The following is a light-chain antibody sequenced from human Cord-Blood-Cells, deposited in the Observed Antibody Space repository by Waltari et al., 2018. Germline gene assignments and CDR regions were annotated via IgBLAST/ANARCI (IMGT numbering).Light chain of an antibody. V-gene: IGKV3-15*01. Sequence: RASQRISSNLSCYQQKPVQAPRLLIYGASTRATGIPARFSGSGSGTEFTLTISSLQSEDFAVYYCQQYNNWPPLTFGGGTKVEIK. CDR2: GAS. CDR3: QQYNNWPPLT. J-gene: IGKJ4*01. CDR1: QRISSN.